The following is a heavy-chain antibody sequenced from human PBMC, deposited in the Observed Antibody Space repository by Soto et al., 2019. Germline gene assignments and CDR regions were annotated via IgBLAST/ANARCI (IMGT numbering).Heavy chain of an antibody. Sequence: QITLKESGPTLVKPTQPLTLTCTFSGFSLSTTAVGVGWIRQPPGKALEWLAFIYWDDDKRYSTSLKGRLTVTKETSKHQLVLTMTDMDPVDTATYYCAHRDMSLETRGEFDYWGQGTLVTVSS. CDR1: GFSLSTTAVG. J-gene: IGHJ4*02. CDR3: AHRDMSLETRGEFDY. CDR2: IYWDDDK. D-gene: IGHD3-16*01. V-gene: IGHV2-5*02.